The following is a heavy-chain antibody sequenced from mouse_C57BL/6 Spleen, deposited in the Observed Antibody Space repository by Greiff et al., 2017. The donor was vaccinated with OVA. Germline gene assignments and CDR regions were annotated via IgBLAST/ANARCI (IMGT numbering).Heavy chain of an antibody. D-gene: IGHD2-3*01. J-gene: IGHJ4*01. CDR3: ARDRDDGYYFMDY. CDR2: INYDGSST. CDR1: GFTFSDYY. Sequence: EVMLVESEGGLVQPGSSMKLSCTASGFTFSDYYMAWVRQVPEKGLEWVANINYDGSSTYYLDSLMSRFIISRDNAKNILYLQMSSLKSEDTATYYCARDRDDGYYFMDYWGQGTSVTVSS. V-gene: IGHV5-16*01.